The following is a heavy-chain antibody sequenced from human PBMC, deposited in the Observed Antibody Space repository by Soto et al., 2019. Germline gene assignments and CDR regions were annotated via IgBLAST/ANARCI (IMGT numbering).Heavy chain of an antibody. CDR1: GYSFTSYW. D-gene: IGHD6-13*01. Sequence: GESLKISCKGSGYSFTSYWISWVRQMPGKGLEWMGRIDPSDSYTNYSPSFQGHVTISADKSISTAYLQWSSLKASDTAMYYCARQGPIPAAGGDYYYYSGMDVWGQGTTVTVSS. V-gene: IGHV5-10-1*01. CDR3: ARQGPIPAAGGDYYYYSGMDV. J-gene: IGHJ6*02. CDR2: IDPSDSYT.